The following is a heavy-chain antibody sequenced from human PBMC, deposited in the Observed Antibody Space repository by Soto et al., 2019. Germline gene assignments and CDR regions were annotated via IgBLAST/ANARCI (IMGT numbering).Heavy chain of an antibody. J-gene: IGHJ4*02. D-gene: IGHD6-19*01. CDR3: ARGVYSNGWYGDY. V-gene: IGHV3-48*04. CDR1: GFTFSDYS. CDR2: ISRSGSTI. Sequence: EVQLVESGGGLVQPGGSLRLSCAASGFTFSDYSMNWVRQAPGKGLEWLSYISRSGSTIYYADSVKGRFTISRDNAKNSLYLQMSTLRAEDTAVYYCARGVYSNGWYGDYWGQGTLVTVSS.